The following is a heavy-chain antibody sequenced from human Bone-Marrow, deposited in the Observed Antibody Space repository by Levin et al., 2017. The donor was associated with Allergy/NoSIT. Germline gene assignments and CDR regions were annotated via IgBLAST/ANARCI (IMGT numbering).Heavy chain of an antibody. J-gene: IGHJ5*02. CDR2: IIPIFGTA. D-gene: IGHD6-13*01. Sequence: SVKVSCKASGGTFSSYAISWVRQAPGQGLEWMGGIIPIFGTANYAQKFQGRVTITADESTSTAYMELSSLRSEDTAVYYCARAAAYLNNWFDPWGQGTLVTVSS. CDR1: GGTFSSYA. V-gene: IGHV1-69*13. CDR3: ARAAAYLNNWFDP.